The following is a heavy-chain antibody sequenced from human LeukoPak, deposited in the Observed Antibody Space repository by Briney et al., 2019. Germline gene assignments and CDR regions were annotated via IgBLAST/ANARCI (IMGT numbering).Heavy chain of an antibody. CDR3: AKDRPNYYGSNGHYYKLNGDC. V-gene: IGHV3-23*01. D-gene: IGHD3-22*01. CDR2: ITSSGAAT. J-gene: IGHJ4*02. Sequence: GSLRLSCAASGLTFSSYAMIWVRQAPGKGLEWVASITSSGAATYYADSVKGRFTISRDNSDNTLYLQMNSLRAEDTAVYYRAKDRPNYYGSNGHYYKLNGDCWGQGTLVTVSS. CDR1: GLTFSSYA.